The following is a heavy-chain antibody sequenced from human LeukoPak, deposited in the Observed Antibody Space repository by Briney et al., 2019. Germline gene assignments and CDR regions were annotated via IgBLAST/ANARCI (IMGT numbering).Heavy chain of an antibody. D-gene: IGHD1-1*01. CDR1: GDSIISDVYY. J-gene: IGHJ5*02. CDR2: IGTSGGT. CDR3: ARWNREIRWYDP. V-gene: IGHV4-61*02. Sequence: SVTLSLTCTISGDSIISDVYYWSWIRQPAGKGLEWIGRIGTSGGTNYNPSLKSRLTISLDTSKNEFSLTVSSVTAADTAVYYCARWNREIRWYDPWGQGTLVTVSS.